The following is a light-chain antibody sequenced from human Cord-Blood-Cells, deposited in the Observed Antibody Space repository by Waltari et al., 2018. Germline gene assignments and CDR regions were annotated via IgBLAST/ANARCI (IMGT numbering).Light chain of an antibody. CDR2: S. V-gene: IGLV2-14*01. Sequence: QSALTQPASVSGSPGQSITISCTGTSSDVGGYNYVSKRPSGVSNRFSGSKSGNTASLTISGLQAEDEADHYCSSYTSSSTLVFGGGTKLTVL. J-gene: IGLJ2*01. CDR1: SSDVGGYNY. CDR3: SSYTSSSTLV.